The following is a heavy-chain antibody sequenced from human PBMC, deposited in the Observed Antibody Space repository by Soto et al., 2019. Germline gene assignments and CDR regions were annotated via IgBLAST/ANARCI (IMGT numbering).Heavy chain of an antibody. J-gene: IGHJ2*01. V-gene: IGHV3-30*18. D-gene: IGHD3-10*01. CDR1: GFTFSSYG. Sequence: PGGSLRLSCAASGFTFSSYGMHWVRQAPGKGLEWVAVISYDGSNKYYADSVKGRFTISRDNSKNTLYLQMNSLRAEDTAVYYCAKDRRRMDGSGSYYKGYFDLWGRGTLVTVSS. CDR2: ISYDGSNK. CDR3: AKDRRRMDGSGSYYKGYFDL.